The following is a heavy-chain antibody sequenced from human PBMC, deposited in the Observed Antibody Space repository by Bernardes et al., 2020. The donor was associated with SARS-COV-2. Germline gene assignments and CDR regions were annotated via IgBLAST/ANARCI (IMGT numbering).Heavy chain of an antibody. V-gene: IGHV4-61*02. CDR1: GGSISSGSYY. Sequence: SETLSLTCTVSGGSISSGSYYWSWIRQPAGKGLEWIGRIYTSGSTNYNPSLKSRVTISVDTSKNQFSLKLSSVTAADTAVYYCARGKWELFGSYGMDVWGQGTTVTVSS. CDR3: ARGKWELFGSYGMDV. J-gene: IGHJ6*02. D-gene: IGHD1-26*01. CDR2: IYTSGST.